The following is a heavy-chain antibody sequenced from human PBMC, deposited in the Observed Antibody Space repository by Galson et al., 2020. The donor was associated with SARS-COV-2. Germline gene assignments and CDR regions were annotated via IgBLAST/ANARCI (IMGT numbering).Heavy chain of an antibody. V-gene: IGHV3-20*04. CDR3: ARKDYYGSGNDV. CDR2: INWSGGTT. Sequence: GESLKISCAASGFIFGDYGMTWVRQVPGKGLEWVSGINWSGGTTVYADSVKGRFTISRDNAKNSLYLQMSSLRVEDPAFYYCARKDYYGSGNDVWGQGTTGTVSS. D-gene: IGHD3-10*01. CDR1: GFIFGDYG. J-gene: IGHJ6*02.